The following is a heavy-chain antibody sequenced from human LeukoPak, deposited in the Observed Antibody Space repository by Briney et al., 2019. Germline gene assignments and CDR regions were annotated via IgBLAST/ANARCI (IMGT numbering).Heavy chain of an antibody. CDR3: ARWVVDHDAFDI. D-gene: IGHD5-12*01. CDR1: GGSFSGYY. Sequence: SETLSLTCAVYGGSFSGYYWSWIRPPPGKGLEWIGEINHSGSTNYNPSLKSRVTISVDTSKNQFSLKLSSVTAADTAVYYCARWVVDHDAFDIWGQGTMVTVSS. V-gene: IGHV4-34*01. J-gene: IGHJ3*02. CDR2: INHSGST.